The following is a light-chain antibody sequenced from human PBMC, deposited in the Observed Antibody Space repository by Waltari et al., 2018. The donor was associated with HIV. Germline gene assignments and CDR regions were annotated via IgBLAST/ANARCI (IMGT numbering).Light chain of an antibody. CDR1: TSDIGIFDS. CDR2: GVY. CDR3: CSYTAIHTLI. Sequence: QSALTQPASVSGSPGQSITISCAGTTSDIGIFDSFSWYQQHPGSAPQLMIFGVYSRPSVVSSRFSGAKSGNTASLTISGLQAEDEANYYCCSYTAIHTLIFGGGTKLTVL. V-gene: IGLV2-14*01. J-gene: IGLJ2*01.